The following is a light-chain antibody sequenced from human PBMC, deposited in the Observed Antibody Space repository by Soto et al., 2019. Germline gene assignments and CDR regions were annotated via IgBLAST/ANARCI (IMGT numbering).Light chain of an antibody. V-gene: IGLV2-23*02. CDR1: SSDVGSYNV. J-gene: IGLJ1*01. CDR2: EVS. CDR3: CSYSGSSSAYV. Sequence: QSVLTQPASVSGSPGQSITISCTGTSSDVGSYNVVSWYQQHPGKAPKLLIYEVSKRPSGVSDRFSGSKSGNTASLTIYGLQAEDEADYHCCSYSGSSSAYVSGTGTKLTVL.